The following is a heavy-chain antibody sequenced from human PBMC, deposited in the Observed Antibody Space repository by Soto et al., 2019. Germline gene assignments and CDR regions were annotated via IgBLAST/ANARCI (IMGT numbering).Heavy chain of an antibody. CDR1: GGTFSIYT. J-gene: IGHJ5*02. V-gene: IGHV1-69*01. Sequence: QVQLVQSGAEVKKPGSSVKVSCKASGGTFSIYTISWVRQAPGQGLEWMGGSANSAQKFQRRLTVTADESTSTVYLELSSLTPEDTAVYYCAREGPPDIAWFDPWGQGTLVSVSS. CDR2: SA. D-gene: IGHD2-15*01. CDR3: AREGPPDIAWFDP.